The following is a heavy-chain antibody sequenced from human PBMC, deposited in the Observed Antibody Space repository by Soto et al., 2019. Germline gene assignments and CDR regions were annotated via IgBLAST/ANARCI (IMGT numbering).Heavy chain of an antibody. Sequence: GGSLRLSCAASGFSFSDAWMTWVRQAPGAGLEWVGRIKSRTDGGTTDYAAPVKGRFTISRDASKTTLYLQMNSLKTEDTAVYYCTTDPHSTGTKYWGQGTLVTVSS. D-gene: IGHD1-1*01. CDR2: IKSRTDGGTT. J-gene: IGHJ4*02. V-gene: IGHV3-15*01. CDR3: TTDPHSTGTKY. CDR1: GFSFSDAW.